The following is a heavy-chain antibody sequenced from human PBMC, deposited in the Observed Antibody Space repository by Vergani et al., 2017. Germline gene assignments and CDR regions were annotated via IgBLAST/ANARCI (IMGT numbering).Heavy chain of an antibody. D-gene: IGHD2-2*01. CDR1: GGSISSGSYY. V-gene: IGHV4-61*02. CDR2: IYTSGGT. J-gene: IGHJ4*02. Sequence: QVQLQESGPGLVKPSQTLSLTCTVSGGSISSGSYYWSWIRQPAGKGLEWIGRIYTSGGTNYNPSLKSRVTISVDTSKNQFSLKLSSVTAADTAVYYCATLEGYCSSTSCYPFDYWGQGTLVTVSS. CDR3: ATLEGYCSSTSCYPFDY.